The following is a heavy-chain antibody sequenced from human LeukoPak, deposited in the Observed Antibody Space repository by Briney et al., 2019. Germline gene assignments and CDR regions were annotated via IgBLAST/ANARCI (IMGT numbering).Heavy chain of an antibody. Sequence: GSLRLSCAASGFTFCSYAMSSVCEAPGKGLEWVSAISGSDGRAYYADSVKGRFTISRDNSKNTLYLQMNSLSAEDTAVYYCAKVGGVIAAAGNFDYWGQGTLVTVSS. CDR2: ISGSDGRA. CDR3: AKVGGVIAAAGNFDY. V-gene: IGHV3-23*01. J-gene: IGHJ4*02. CDR1: GFTFCSYA. D-gene: IGHD6-13*01.